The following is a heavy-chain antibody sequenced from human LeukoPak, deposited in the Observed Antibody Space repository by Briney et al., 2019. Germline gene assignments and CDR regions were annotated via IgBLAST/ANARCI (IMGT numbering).Heavy chain of an antibody. CDR3: ARGSIQLSLGPAKYYYYYYMDV. CDR2: IYYSGST. V-gene: IGHV4-59*01. D-gene: IGHD5-18*01. CDR1: GGPFSGYY. J-gene: IGHJ6*03. Sequence: SETLSLTCAVYGGPFSGYYWSWIRQPPGKGLEWIGYIYYSGSTNYNPSLKSRVTISVDTSKNQFSLKLSSVTAADTAVYYCARGSIQLSLGPAKYYYYYYMDVWGKGTTVTISS.